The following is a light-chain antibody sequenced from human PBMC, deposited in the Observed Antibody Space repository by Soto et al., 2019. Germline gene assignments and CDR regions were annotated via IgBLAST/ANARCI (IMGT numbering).Light chain of an antibody. V-gene: IGKV1-33*01. CDR2: DAS. J-gene: IGKJ4*01. CDR1: QDISKY. CDR3: QQYDSRLYTLI. Sequence: DIQMTQSPSSLSASVGDRVTITCLASQDISKYLNWYQQKSGKPPKLLINDASNLEPGGPSRFSGSGSGTVFALTISSLQPEDIATYYCQQYDSRLYTLIFGGGTTVEIK.